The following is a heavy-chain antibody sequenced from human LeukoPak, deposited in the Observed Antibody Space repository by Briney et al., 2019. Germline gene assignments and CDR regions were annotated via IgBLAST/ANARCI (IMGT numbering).Heavy chain of an antibody. J-gene: IGHJ4*02. V-gene: IGHV3-11*05. D-gene: IGHD2-2*01. CDR1: GFTFSDYY. CDR3: ARAKDCSSTSYPLYVGSDY. Sequence: PVGSLRLSCAASGFTFSDYYMSWIRQAPGKGLEWVSYINSSRSYTNYADYVKGRFTISRDNAKNPLYLQMNSRRAEDTAVYYCARAKDCSSTSYPLYVGSDYWGQGTLVSVSS. CDR2: INSSRSYT.